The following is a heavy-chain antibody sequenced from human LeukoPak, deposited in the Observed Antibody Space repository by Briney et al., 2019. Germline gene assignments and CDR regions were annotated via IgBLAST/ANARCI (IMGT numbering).Heavy chain of an antibody. D-gene: IGHD1-1*01. CDR3: ARKGLSPPPGPQPDTRRTAFDS. V-gene: IGHV4/OR15-8*01. J-gene: IGHJ3*01. CDR1: GGSIVSDIW. Sequence: SETLSLTCVVSGGSIVSDIWWRWVRQPPGKGLQWVGEIYHSGSTNYNPSLKSRVTVSVDKSKNQFSLMLTSVTAADTAVYYCARKGLSPPPGPQPDTRRTAFDSWGQGTMVTVSS. CDR2: IYHSGST.